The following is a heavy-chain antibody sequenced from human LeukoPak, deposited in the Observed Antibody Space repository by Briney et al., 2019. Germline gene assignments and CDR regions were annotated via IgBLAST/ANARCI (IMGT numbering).Heavy chain of an antibody. CDR3: ARGSSNVAARNNWFDP. J-gene: IGHJ5*02. Sequence: PGGSLRLSCAASGFTFSRYSMNWVRQPPGKGLEWVSSISISSNYIYYTDSAKGRFTISRDNAKNSLYLQMNSLRAEDTAVYFCARGSSNVAARNNWFDPWGQGTLVTVSS. V-gene: IGHV3-21*01. CDR2: ISISSNYI. D-gene: IGHD6-6*01. CDR1: GFTFSRYS.